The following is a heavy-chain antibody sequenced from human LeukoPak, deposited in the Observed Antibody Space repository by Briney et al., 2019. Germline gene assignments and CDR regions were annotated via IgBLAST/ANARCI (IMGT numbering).Heavy chain of an antibody. Sequence: GGSLRLSCAASGFTFSSYAMFWVRQAPGKGLEWVSGISGSGGSTYYADSVKGRFTISRDNSKNTVYLQMNSLRAEDTAVYYCAKTTAGYSSGRYPGWPVDYWGQGTLVTVSS. CDR2: ISGSGGST. J-gene: IGHJ4*02. D-gene: IGHD6-19*01. CDR3: AKTTAGYSSGRYPGWPVDY. V-gene: IGHV3-23*01. CDR1: GFTFSSYA.